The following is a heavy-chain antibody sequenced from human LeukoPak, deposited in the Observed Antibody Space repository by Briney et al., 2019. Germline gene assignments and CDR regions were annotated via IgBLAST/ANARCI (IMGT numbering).Heavy chain of an antibody. D-gene: IGHD7-27*01. CDR3: ARVGWGLFDY. J-gene: IGHJ4*02. CDR2: ISRSSTDT. V-gene: IGHV3-11*06. CDR1: GFTFTDFY. Sequence: KPGGSLRLSCAASGFTFTDFYMSWIRQAPGKGLEWLSDISRSSTDTNYADSVKGRFTISRDNAKNSLFLQLNSLRAEDTAVYYCARVGWGLFDYWGQGTLVTVSS.